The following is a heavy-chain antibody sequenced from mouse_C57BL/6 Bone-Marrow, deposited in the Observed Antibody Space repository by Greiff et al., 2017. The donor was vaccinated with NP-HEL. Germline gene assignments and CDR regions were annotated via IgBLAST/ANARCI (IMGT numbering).Heavy chain of an antibody. Sequence: VQVVESGPGLVAPSQSLSITCTVSGFSLTSYGVHWVRQPPGKGLEWLVVIWSDGSTTYNSALKSRLSISKDNSKSQVFLKMNSLQTDDTAMYYCARHGGLRRGDWYFDVWGTVTTVTVSS. CDR3: ARHGGLRRGDWYFDV. V-gene: IGHV2-6-1*01. J-gene: IGHJ1*03. CDR2: IWSDGST. CDR1: GFSLTSYG. D-gene: IGHD2-2*01.